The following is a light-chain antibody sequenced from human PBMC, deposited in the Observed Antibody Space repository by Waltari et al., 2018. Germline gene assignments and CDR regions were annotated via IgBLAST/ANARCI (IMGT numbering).Light chain of an antibody. CDR3: IQALQTPLT. V-gene: IGKV2-28*01. J-gene: IGKJ3*01. CDR1: QSLLHSNGYNY. CDR2: LGS. Sequence: DNVMTQSPLSLPVTPGEPASTSCRSSQSLLHSNGYNYLDWYLQKPGQSPQLLIYLGSNRASGVPDRFSGSGSGTDFTLKISRVEAEDVGVYYCIQALQTPLTFGPGTKVDI.